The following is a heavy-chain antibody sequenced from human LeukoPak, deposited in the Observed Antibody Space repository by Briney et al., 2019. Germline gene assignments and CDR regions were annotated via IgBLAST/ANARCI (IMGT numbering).Heavy chain of an antibody. J-gene: IGHJ5*02. CDR1: GFTFSSYW. D-gene: IGHD2/OR15-2a*01. Sequence: GGSLRLSCAASGFTFSSYWMNWVRQAPGKGLEWVANIKQDGSEKYYVDSVKGRFTISRDNGKNSLYLQMNSLRVEDTALYYCVRDPFFSVPWGQGTLVTGSS. V-gene: IGHV3-7*01. CDR3: VRDPFFSVP. CDR2: IKQDGSEK.